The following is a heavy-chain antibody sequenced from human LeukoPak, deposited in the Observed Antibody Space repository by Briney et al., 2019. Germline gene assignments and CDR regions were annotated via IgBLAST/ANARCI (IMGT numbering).Heavy chain of an antibody. J-gene: IGHJ4*02. CDR1: GFTVSSNY. Sequence: GGSLRLSCAASGFTVSSNYMSWVRQAPVKGLEWVSVIYSGGSTYYADSVKGRFTISRDDSKNTLYLQMNSLRAEDTAVYYCAVVLYRVFAYWGQGTLVTVSS. D-gene: IGHD3-16*02. CDR2: IYSGGST. CDR3: AVVLYRVFAY. V-gene: IGHV3-66*01.